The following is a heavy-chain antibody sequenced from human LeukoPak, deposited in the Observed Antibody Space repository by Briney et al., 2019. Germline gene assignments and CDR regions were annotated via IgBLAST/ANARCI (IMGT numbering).Heavy chain of an antibody. CDR1: GGSISSYY. CDR2: IYYSGST. V-gene: IGHV4-59*08. D-gene: IGHD3-10*01. Sequence: SEILSLTCTVSGGSISSYYWSWIRQPPGKGLEWIGYIYYSGSTNYNPSLKSRVTISVDTSKNQFSLKLSSVTAADTAVYYCARNYYGSGTLFDYWGQGTLVTVSS. CDR3: ARNYYGSGTLFDY. J-gene: IGHJ4*02.